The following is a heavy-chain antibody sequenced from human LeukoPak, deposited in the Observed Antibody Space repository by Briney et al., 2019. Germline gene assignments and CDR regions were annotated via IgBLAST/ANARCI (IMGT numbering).Heavy chain of an antibody. CDR1: GGTFSSYA. D-gene: IGHD3-3*01. CDR3: ARESRNYDFWSGSNL. CDR2: IIPTFGTA. V-gene: IGHV1-69*13. J-gene: IGHJ5*02. Sequence: GASVTVSCTASGGTFSSYAISWVRQAPGQGLEWMGGIIPTFGTANYAQKFQGRVTITADESTSTAYMELSSLRSEDTAVYYCARESRNYDFWSGSNLWGQGTLVTVSS.